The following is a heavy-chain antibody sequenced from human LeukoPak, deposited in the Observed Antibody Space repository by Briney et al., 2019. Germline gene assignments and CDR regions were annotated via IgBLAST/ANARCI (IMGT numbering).Heavy chain of an antibody. CDR1: GFTFSSYA. CDR3: AIVDTAMAEPYYFDY. V-gene: IGHV3-30-3*01. Sequence: GGSLRLSCAASGFTFSSYAMHWVRQAPGKGLEWVAVISYDGSNKYYADSVKGRFTISRDNSKNTLYLQMNSLRAEDTAVYYCAIVDTAMAEPYYFDYWGQGTLVTVSS. CDR2: ISYDGSNK. D-gene: IGHD5-18*01. J-gene: IGHJ4*02.